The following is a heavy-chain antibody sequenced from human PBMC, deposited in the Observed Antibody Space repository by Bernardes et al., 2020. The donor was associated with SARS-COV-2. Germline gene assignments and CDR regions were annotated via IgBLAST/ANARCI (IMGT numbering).Heavy chain of an antibody. V-gene: IGHV5-51*01. Sequence: GEYLKSSSKGSGYSVTSYWSGWVRQMPGKGLEWMGIIYPGDSDTRYSPSFQGQVTISADKSISTAYLQWSSLKASDTAMYYCARHIPYYDILTGYHLKYYYYGMDVWGQGTTVTVSS. CDR2: IYPGDSDT. CDR3: ARHIPYYDILTGYHLKYYYYGMDV. J-gene: IGHJ6*02. CDR1: GYSVTSYW. D-gene: IGHD3-9*01.